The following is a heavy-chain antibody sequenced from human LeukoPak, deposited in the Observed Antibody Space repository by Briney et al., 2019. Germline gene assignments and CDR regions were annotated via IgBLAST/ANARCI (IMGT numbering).Heavy chain of an antibody. CDR3: ARLHRGTARQYFDY. CDR2: IYYSGST. J-gene: IGHJ4*02. CDR1: GGSISSSSYY. Sequence: SETLSLTCTVSGGSISSSSYYWGWIRQPPGKGLEWIGSIYYSGSTYYNPSLRSRVTISVDTSKNQFSLKLSSVTAADTAVYYCARLHRGTARQYFDYWGQGTLVTVSS. D-gene: IGHD6-6*01. V-gene: IGHV4-39*01.